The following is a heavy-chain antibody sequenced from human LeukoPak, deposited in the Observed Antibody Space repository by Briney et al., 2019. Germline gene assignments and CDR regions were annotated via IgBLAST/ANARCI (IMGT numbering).Heavy chain of an antibody. CDR3: ATLAPSRSPGVDYYYYMDV. V-gene: IGHV1-24*01. Sequence: ASVKVSCKVSGYTLTELSMHWVRQAPGKGLEWVGGFDPEDGETIYAQKFQGRVTMTEDTSTDTAYMELSSLRSEDTAVYYCATLAPSRSPGVDYYYYMDVWGKGTTVTVSS. CDR2: FDPEDGET. D-gene: IGHD3-3*02. CDR1: GYTLTELS. J-gene: IGHJ6*03.